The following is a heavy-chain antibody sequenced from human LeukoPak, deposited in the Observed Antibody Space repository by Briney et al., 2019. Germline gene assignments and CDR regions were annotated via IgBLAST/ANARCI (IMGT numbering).Heavy chain of an antibody. J-gene: IGHJ4*02. CDR3: AERIWNGDSVSAPFDY. Sequence: GGSLRLSCAASGFTFSNYAMSWVRQAPGRGLEWVSTISISGGSTYYTGSVKGRFTVSRDNSKNTLYLQMNSLRGDDTALYYCAERIWNGDSVSAPFDYRGQGTLVTVSS. V-gene: IGHV3-23*01. CDR1: GFTFSNYA. D-gene: IGHD2-21*02. CDR2: ISISGGST.